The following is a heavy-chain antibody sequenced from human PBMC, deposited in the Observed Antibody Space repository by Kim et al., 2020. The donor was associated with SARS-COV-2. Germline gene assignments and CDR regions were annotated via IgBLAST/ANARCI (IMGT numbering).Heavy chain of an antibody. J-gene: IGHJ4*02. D-gene: IGHD6-6*01. CDR2: IYYSGST. CDR1: GGSISSYY. V-gene: IGHV4-59*13. CDR3: ARGGDYSSSFFDY. Sequence: SETLSLTCTVSGGSISSYYWSWIRQPPGKGLEWIGYIYYSGSTNYNPSLKSRVTISVDTSKNQFSLKLSSVTAADTAVYYCARGGDYSSSFFDYWGQGTLVTVSS.